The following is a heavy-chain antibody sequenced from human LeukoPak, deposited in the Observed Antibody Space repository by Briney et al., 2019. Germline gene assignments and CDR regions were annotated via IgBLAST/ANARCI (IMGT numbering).Heavy chain of an antibody. D-gene: IGHD1-26*01. V-gene: IGHV3-23*01. J-gene: IGHJ4*02. Sequence: GGSLRLSCAASGFTFSSYAMSWVRQAPGKGLERVSAISGSGGSTYYADSVKGRFTISRDNSKNTLFFQMNSLRAEDTAVYYCPKGSAGARPYYFDYWGQGILVTVSS. CDR3: PKGSAGARPYYFDY. CDR1: GFTFSSYA. CDR2: ISGSGGST.